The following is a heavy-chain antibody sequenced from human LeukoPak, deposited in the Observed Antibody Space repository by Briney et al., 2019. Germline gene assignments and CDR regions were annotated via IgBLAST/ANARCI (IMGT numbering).Heavy chain of an antibody. CDR3: ARYGHHYYYYYYMDV. J-gene: IGHJ6*03. CDR2: ISAYNDNT. D-gene: IGHD1-14*01. V-gene: IGHV1-18*01. Sequence: ASVKVSCKASGYTFTSYGISWGRQAPGQGLEWMGWISAYNDNTNYAQKLQGRVTMTTDTSPSTAYMELRSLRSDDTAVYYCARYGHHYYYYYYMDVWGKGTTVTVSS. CDR1: GYTFTSYG.